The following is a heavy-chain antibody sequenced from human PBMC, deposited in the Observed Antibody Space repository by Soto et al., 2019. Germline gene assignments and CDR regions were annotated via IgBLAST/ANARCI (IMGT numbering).Heavy chain of an antibody. CDR2: ISYDGSNK. V-gene: IGHV3-30*18. CDR3: AKDGPLYNWNDVASDFDY. J-gene: IGHJ4*02. CDR1: GFTFSSYG. D-gene: IGHD1-20*01. Sequence: GGSLRLSCAASGFTFSSYGMHWVRQAPGKGLEWVAVISYDGSNKYYADSVKGRFTISRDNSKNTLYLQMNSLRAEDTAVYYCAKDGPLYNWNDVASDFDYWGQGTLVTVSS.